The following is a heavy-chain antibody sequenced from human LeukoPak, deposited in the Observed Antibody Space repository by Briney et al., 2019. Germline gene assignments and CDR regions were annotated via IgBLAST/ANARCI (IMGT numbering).Heavy chain of an antibody. Sequence: PSETLSLTCTVSGGSISSSSYYWGWIRQPPGKGLEWIGSIYYSGSTYYNPSLKSRVTISVDTSKNQFSLRLSSVTAADTAVYYCARHRRLGYCSSTSCSNNWFDPWGQGTLVTVSS. D-gene: IGHD2-2*01. CDR1: GGSISSSSYY. CDR3: ARHRRLGYCSSTSCSNNWFDP. CDR2: IYYSGST. J-gene: IGHJ5*02. V-gene: IGHV4-39*01.